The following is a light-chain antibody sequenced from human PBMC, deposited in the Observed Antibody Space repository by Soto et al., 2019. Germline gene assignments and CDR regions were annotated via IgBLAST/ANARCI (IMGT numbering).Light chain of an antibody. CDR1: QSVLYSSNNKNY. CDR3: QQYYSTPRT. J-gene: IGKJ3*01. Sequence: DIVMTQSPDSLAVSLGERATINCKSSQSVLYSSNNKNYLAWYQQKPGQPPTLLIYWASTRESGVPDRFIGSGSGTDFTLTISSLQAEDVAVYYCQQYYSTPRTFGPGTKVNIK. CDR2: WAS. V-gene: IGKV4-1*01.